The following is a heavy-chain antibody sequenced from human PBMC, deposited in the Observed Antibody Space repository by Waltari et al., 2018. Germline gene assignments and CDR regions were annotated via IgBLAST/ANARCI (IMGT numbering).Heavy chain of an antibody. Sequence: QVQLVQSGAEVKKPGASVKVSCKASGYTFTSYAMHWVRQAPGQRLEWMGWINAGNGNTKYSPKLPGRVTITRDTSASTAYMELSSLRSEDTAVYYCARSGSGVTTNWFDPWGQGTLVTVSS. CDR2: INAGNGNT. CDR1: GYTFTSYA. D-gene: IGHD4-17*01. CDR3: ARSGSGVTTNWFDP. V-gene: IGHV1-3*01. J-gene: IGHJ5*02.